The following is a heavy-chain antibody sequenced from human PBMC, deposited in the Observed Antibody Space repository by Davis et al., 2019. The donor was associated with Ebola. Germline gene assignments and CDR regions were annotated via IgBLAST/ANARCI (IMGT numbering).Heavy chain of an antibody. CDR1: GGSISSYY. CDR3: ARGPGRILVPAAIRYYYYGMDV. J-gene: IGHJ6*02. Sequence: SETLSLTCTVSGGSISSYYWSWIRQPPGKGLEWIGEINHSGSTNYNPSLKSRVTISVDTSKNQFSLKLSSVTAADTAVYYCARGPGRILVPAAIRYYYYGMDVWGQGTTVTVSS. V-gene: IGHV4-34*01. CDR2: INHSGST. D-gene: IGHD2-2*01.